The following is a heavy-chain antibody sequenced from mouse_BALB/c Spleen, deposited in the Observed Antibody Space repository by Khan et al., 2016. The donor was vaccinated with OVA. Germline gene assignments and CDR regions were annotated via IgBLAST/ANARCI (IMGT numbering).Heavy chain of an antibody. CDR3: ARDFHYYGSRGALDC. Sequence: VQLQESGAELARPGASVKMSCKASGYTFTGYSMHWIKQRPGQGLEWIGYISPSNAYTNYNQKFKDKATLTADKSSSTAYMQLSSLTSEDSAVYYCARDFHYYGSRGALDCWGQGTSVTVSS. CDR1: GYTFTGYS. J-gene: IGHJ4*01. D-gene: IGHD1-1*01. V-gene: IGHV1-4*01. CDR2: ISPSNAYT.